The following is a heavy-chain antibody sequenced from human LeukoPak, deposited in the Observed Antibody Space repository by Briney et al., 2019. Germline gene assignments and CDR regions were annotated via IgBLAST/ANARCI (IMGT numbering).Heavy chain of an antibody. D-gene: IGHD6-19*01. J-gene: IGHJ6*02. V-gene: IGHV4-4*02. Sequence: SETLSLTCAVSGGSISSSNWWSWVRQPPGKGLEWIGELYHSGSTNYNPSLKSRLTISVDKSKNQFSLKLSSVTAADTAVYYCARDRVFGSGLPAYYYGMDVWGQGTTVTVSS. CDR1: GGSISSSNW. CDR3: ARDRVFGSGLPAYYYGMDV. CDR2: LYHSGST.